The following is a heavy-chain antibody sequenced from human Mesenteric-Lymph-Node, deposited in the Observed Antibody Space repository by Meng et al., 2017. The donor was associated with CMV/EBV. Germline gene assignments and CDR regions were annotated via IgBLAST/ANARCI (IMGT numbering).Heavy chain of an antibody. Sequence: SVKVSCKASGGTFSSYTISWVRQAPGQGLEWMGRIIPILGIANYAQKFQGRVTITADKSTSTAYMELSSLRSEDTAVYYCARVQDYSKSAFDIWGRGTVVTVSS. CDR1: GGTFSSYT. D-gene: IGHD4-11*01. CDR2: IIPILGIA. CDR3: ARVQDYSKSAFDI. J-gene: IGHJ3*02. V-gene: IGHV1-69*02.